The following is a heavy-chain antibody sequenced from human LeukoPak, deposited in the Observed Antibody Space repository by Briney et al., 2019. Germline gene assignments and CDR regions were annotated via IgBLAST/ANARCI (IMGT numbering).Heavy chain of an antibody. Sequence: AASVKVSCKASGYTFTSYYMHWVRQAPGQGLEWMGIINPSGGSTSYAQKFQGRVTMTRDTSTSTVYMELSSLRSEDAAVYYCAREPRARLLDYYYYGMDVWGQGTTVTVSS. D-gene: IGHD2/OR15-2a*01. CDR3: AREPRARLLDYYYYGMDV. J-gene: IGHJ6*02. CDR2: INPSGGST. V-gene: IGHV1-46*01. CDR1: GYTFTSYY.